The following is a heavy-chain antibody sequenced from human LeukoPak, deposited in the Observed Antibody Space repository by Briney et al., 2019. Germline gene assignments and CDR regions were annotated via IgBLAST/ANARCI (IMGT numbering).Heavy chain of an antibody. CDR3: ARDKIAAAGLKLPDY. CDR2: ISYDGSNK. V-gene: IGHV3-30-3*01. Sequence: GRSLRLSCAASGFTFSSYAMHWVRQAPGKGLEWVAVISYDGSNKYYADSVKGRFTISRDNSKNTLYLQMNSLRAEDTAVYCCARDKIAAAGLKLPDYWGQGTLVTVSS. CDR1: GFTFSSYA. D-gene: IGHD6-13*01. J-gene: IGHJ4*02.